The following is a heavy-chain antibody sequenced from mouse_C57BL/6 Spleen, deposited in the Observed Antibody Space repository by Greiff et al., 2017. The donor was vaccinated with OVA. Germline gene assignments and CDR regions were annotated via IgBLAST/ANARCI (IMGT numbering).Heavy chain of an antibody. D-gene: IGHD1-1*01. Sequence: QVHVKQSGAELVRPGASVTLSCKASGYTFTDYEMHWVKQTPVHGLEWIGAIDPETGGTAYNQKFKGKAILTADKSSSTAYMELRSLTSEDSAVYYCTRPFTTVVYYFDYWGQGTTLTVSS. J-gene: IGHJ2*01. CDR2: IDPETGGT. V-gene: IGHV1-15*01. CDR1: GYTFTDYE. CDR3: TRPFTTVVYYFDY.